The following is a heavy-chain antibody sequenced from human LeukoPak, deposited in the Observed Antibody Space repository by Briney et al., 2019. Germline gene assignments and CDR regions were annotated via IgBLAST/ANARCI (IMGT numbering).Heavy chain of an antibody. CDR2: IYYSGST. CDR3: ASSYGMDV. Sequence: SQTLSLTCTVSGGSISSGDYYWNWIRQPPGTGLEWIGYIYYSGSTFYNPSLKSRVIISLDTPKNQVFLKLTSVTAADTAVYYCASSYGMDVWGQGTTVTVSS. J-gene: IGHJ6*02. CDR1: GGSISSGDYY. V-gene: IGHV4-30-4*01.